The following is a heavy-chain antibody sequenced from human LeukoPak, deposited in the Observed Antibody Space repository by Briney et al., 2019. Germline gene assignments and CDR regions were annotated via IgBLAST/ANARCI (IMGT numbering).Heavy chain of an antibody. J-gene: IGHJ5*02. CDR3: ARGRPPRGYVYNWFDP. V-gene: IGHV1-2*02. CDR2: INPNSGGT. CDR1: GYTFTGYY. Sequence: ASVKVSCKASGYTFTGYYMHWVRQAPGQGLEWMGWINPNSGGTNYAQKFQGRVTMTRNTSISTAYMELSSLRSEDTAVYYCARGRPPRGYVYNWFDPWGQGTLVTVSS. D-gene: IGHD3-22*01.